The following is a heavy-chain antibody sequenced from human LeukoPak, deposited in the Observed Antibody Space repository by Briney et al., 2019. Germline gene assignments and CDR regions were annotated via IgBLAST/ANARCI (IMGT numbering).Heavy chain of an antibody. D-gene: IGHD3-22*01. J-gene: IGHJ4*02. CDR2: INHSGST. Sequence: SETLSLTCAVYGGSFSGYYWSWIRQPPGKGLEWIGEINHSGSTNYNPSLKSRVTISVDTSKNQFSLKLSSVTAADTAVYYCARRRVVVVTPFDYWGQGTLVTASS. V-gene: IGHV4-34*01. CDR1: GGSFSGYY. CDR3: ARRRVVVVTPFDY.